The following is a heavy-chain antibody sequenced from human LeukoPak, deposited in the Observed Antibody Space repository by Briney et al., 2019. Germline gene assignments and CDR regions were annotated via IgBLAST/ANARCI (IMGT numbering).Heavy chain of an antibody. CDR2: ISYDGSNK. J-gene: IGHJ6*02. Sequence: GGSLRLSCAASGFTFSSYGMHWVRQAPGKGLEWVAVISYDGSNKYYADSVKGRFTISRDNSKNTLYLQMNSLRAEDTAGYYCAKSMGFGAYYYYGMDVWGQGTTVTVSS. CDR3: AKSMGFGAYYYYGMDV. CDR1: GFTFSSYG. V-gene: IGHV3-30*18. D-gene: IGHD3-3*01.